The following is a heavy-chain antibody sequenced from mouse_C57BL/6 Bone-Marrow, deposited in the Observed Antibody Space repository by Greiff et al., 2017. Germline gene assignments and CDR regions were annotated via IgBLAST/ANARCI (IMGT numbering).Heavy chain of an antibody. CDR3: ARVEYDGYFDV. V-gene: IGHV1-26*01. Sequence: VQLQQSGPELVKPGASVKISCKASGYTFTDYYMNWVKQSHGKSLEWIGDINPNNGGTSYNQKFKGKATLTVDKSSSTAYMELRSLTSEDSAVYYCARVEYDGYFDVWGTGTTVTVSS. J-gene: IGHJ1*03. CDR2: INPNNGGT. D-gene: IGHD2-14*01. CDR1: GYTFTDYY.